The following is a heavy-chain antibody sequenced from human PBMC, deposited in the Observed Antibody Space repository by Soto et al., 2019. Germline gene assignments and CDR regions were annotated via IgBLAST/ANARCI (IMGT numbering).Heavy chain of an antibody. D-gene: IGHD3-3*01. CDR1: GGSISSYY. V-gene: IGHV4-59*08. J-gene: IGHJ5*02. CDR2: IYYSGST. Sequence: SETLSLTCTVSGGSISSYYWSWIRQPPGKGLEGIGYIYYSGSTNYNPSLKSRVTISVDTSKNQFSLKLSSVTAADTAVYYCARQDYDFWSGYLRNWFDXWGQGTLVTVSS. CDR3: ARQDYDFWSGYLRNWFDX.